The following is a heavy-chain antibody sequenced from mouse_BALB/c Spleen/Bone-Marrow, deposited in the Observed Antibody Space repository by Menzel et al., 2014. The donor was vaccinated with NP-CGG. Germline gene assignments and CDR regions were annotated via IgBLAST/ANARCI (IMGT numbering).Heavy chain of an antibody. D-gene: IGHD1-1*01. CDR3: VRGIYYYGSNYKNSALDY. CDR1: GFTFNTFA. J-gene: IGHJ4*01. V-gene: IGHV10-1*02. CDR2: IRSKSNNFAT. Sequence: EVKLVESGGGLVQPKGLLKLSCAASGFTFNTFAMNWVRQAPGKGLEWVARIRSKSNNFATYYADPVKDRFTISRDDSQSMLYLQMNNLKTEDTAMYYCVRGIYYYGSNYKNSALDYWGQGTSVTVSS.